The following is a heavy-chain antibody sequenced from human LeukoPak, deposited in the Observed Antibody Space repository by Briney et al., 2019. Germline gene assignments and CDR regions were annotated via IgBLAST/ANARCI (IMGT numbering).Heavy chain of an antibody. V-gene: IGHV3-30*03. CDR2: ISHAEHIK. CDR1: GFTFSSYG. D-gene: IGHD6-19*01. J-gene: IGHJ4*02. CDR3: ARDGAEQWLISNFDY. Sequence: GGSLRLSCTVSGFTFSSYGMHWARQAPGKGLEWMAIISHAEHIKYYADSVKGRFTISRDNSKNTLYLQMNSLRAEDTAVYYCARDGAEQWLISNFDYWGQGTLVTVSS.